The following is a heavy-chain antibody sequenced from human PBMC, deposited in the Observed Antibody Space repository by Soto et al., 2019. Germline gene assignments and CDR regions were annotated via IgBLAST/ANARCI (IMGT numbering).Heavy chain of an antibody. J-gene: IGHJ5*02. CDR1: GFTFSNYW. CDR2: ISSTSANI. CDR3: ASSYCSGGSCLRWFDP. D-gene: IGHD2-15*01. Sequence: GGSLRLSCAASGFTFSNYWMHWVRQAPGKGLEWISYISSTSANIHYADSVKGRFTISRDNAKNSLYLQMNSLRAEDTAVYYCASSYCSGGSCLRWFDPWGPGTQVTVSS. V-gene: IGHV3-48*01.